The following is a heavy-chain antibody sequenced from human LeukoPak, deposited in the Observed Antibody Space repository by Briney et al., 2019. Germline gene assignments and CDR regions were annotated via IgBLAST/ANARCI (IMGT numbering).Heavy chain of an antibody. Sequence: PSETLSLTCTVSGGSITSSGHYWSWIRHHPGKGLEWIGYIYYSGNTYHNPALKSGVTMSVDRSMTEFSLNLSSVPAADTAVYYCARGLAAAGPGGFDPWGQGTLVTVSS. V-gene: IGHV4-31*03. CDR3: ARGLAAAGPGGFDP. CDR2: IYYSGNT. D-gene: IGHD6-13*01. CDR1: GGSITSSGHY. J-gene: IGHJ5*02.